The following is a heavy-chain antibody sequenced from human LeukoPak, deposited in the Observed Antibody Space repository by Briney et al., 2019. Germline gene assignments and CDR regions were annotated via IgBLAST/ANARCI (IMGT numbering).Heavy chain of an antibody. V-gene: IGHV4-39*07. CDR1: GGSISTSSYY. CDR2: IYYSGST. Sequence: SETLSLTCTVSGGSISTSSYYWGWIRQPPGKGLEWIGSIYYSGSTYYNPSLKSRVTISVDTSKNQFSLKLSSVTAADTAVYYCARGERYILTGYSFDYWGQGTLVTVSS. CDR3: ARGERYILTGYSFDY. D-gene: IGHD3-9*01. J-gene: IGHJ4*02.